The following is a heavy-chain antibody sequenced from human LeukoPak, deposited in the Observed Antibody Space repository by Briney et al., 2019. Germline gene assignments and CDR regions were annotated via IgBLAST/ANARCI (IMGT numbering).Heavy chain of an antibody. D-gene: IGHD3-10*02. CDR2: ISSSSSYI. CDR3: AELGITMIGGV. CDR1: GFTFSSYS. Sequence: AGGSLRLSSAASGFTFSSYSMNWVRQAPGKGLEWVSSISSSSSYIYYADSVKGRFTIPRDNAKNSLYLQMNSLRAEDTAVYYCAELGITMIGGVWGKGTTVTISS. J-gene: IGHJ6*04. V-gene: IGHV3-21*01.